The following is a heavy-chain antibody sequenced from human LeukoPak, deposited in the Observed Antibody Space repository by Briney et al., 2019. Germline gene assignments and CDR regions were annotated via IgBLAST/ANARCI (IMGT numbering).Heavy chain of an antibody. CDR3: ARDLGDSSGYYPPPDP. Sequence: ASVKVSCKASGYTFTSYYMHWVRQAPGQGLEWMGIINPSGGSTSYAQKFQGRVTMTRDTSTSTVYMELSSLRSEDTAVYYCARDLGDSSGYYPPPDPWGQGTLVTVSS. J-gene: IGHJ5*02. D-gene: IGHD3-22*01. CDR2: INPSGGST. V-gene: IGHV1-46*01. CDR1: GYTFTSYY.